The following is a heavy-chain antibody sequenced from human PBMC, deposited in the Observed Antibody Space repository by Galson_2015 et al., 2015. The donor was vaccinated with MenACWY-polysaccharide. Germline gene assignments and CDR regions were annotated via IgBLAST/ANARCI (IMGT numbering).Heavy chain of an antibody. Sequence: SCKASGYTFTGNFIHWVRQAPGQGLEWVSYIGTSSSTISYADSVKGRFTISRDNAENSLYLQMNSLRVEDTAVYYCARGYMVRGGYFDPWGHGTLVTVSS. CDR3: ARGYMVRGGYFDP. D-gene: IGHD3-10*01. J-gene: IGHJ4*01. V-gene: IGHV3-48*01. CDR1: GYTFTGNF. CDR2: IGTSSSTI.